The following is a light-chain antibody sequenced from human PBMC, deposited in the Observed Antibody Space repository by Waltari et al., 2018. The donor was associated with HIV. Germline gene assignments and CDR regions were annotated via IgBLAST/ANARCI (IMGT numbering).Light chain of an antibody. CDR2: KDS. CDR1: LLAKKY. V-gene: IGLV3-27*01. Sequence: SYELTQPSSVSVSPGQTARITCSGDLLAKKYVRWFQQKPGQAPVLVMYKDSERPSGIPARFSGSSSGTTVSLTIGGAQVDDEADYYCYSAADNSGLVGGGTKLTVL. CDR3: YSAADNSGL. J-gene: IGLJ2*01.